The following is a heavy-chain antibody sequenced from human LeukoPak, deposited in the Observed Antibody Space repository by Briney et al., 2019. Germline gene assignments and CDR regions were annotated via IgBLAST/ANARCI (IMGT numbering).Heavy chain of an antibody. CDR3: ARDRFTSSWYAGASDYYYYMDV. Sequence: ASVKVSCKASGYTFTSYGISWVRQAPGQGLEWMGWISAYNGNTNYAQKLQGRVTMNTDTSTSTAYMELRSLRSDDTAVYYCARDRFTSSWYAGASDYYYYMDVWGKGTTVTVSS. CDR1: GYTFTSYG. J-gene: IGHJ6*03. CDR2: ISAYNGNT. D-gene: IGHD6-13*01. V-gene: IGHV1-18*01.